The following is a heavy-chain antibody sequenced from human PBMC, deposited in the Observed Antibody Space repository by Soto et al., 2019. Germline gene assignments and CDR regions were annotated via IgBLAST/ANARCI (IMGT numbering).Heavy chain of an antibody. Sequence: QVQLVQSGAEVKKPGASVKVSCKASGYTFTSYGISWVRQAPGQGLEWMGWISAYNGNTNYAQKLQGRVTRTTDTSTSTAYMELRSLRSDDTAVYYCAREYYDFWSGHPAWNYWGQGTLVTVSS. CDR1: GYTFTSYG. V-gene: IGHV1-18*04. D-gene: IGHD3-3*01. CDR3: AREYYDFWSGHPAWNY. CDR2: ISAYNGNT. J-gene: IGHJ4*02.